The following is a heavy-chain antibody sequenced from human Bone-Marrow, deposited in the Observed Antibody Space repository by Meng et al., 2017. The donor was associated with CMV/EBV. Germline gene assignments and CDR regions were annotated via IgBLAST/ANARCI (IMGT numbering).Heavy chain of an antibody. Sequence: GGSLRLSCAASGFTSSSYWMSWVRQAPGKGLEWVANIKQDGSEKYYVDSVKGRFTISRDNAKNSLYLQMNSLRAEDTAVYYCARDRTYYYDSSGYFDYGMDVWGQGTTVTVSS. CDR2: IKQDGSEK. J-gene: IGHJ6*02. V-gene: IGHV3-7*01. D-gene: IGHD3-22*01. CDR3: ARDRTYYYDSSGYFDYGMDV. CDR1: GFTSSSYW.